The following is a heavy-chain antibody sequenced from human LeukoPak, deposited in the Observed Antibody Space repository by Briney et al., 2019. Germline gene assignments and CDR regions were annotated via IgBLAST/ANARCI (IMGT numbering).Heavy chain of an antibody. D-gene: IGHD3/OR15-3a*01. CDR3: ARHFGT. V-gene: IGHV3-66*02. CDR1: XXXXXXXX. Sequence: GXXLRLSCVAXXXXXXXXXMXXXXXXXGKGLEWVSVLYNAGSTYYADSVKGRFTISRDNSKNTLYLQMNSLRAEDTAVYYCARHFGTWGQGTLVTVSS. CDR2: LYNAGST. J-gene: IGHJ4*02.